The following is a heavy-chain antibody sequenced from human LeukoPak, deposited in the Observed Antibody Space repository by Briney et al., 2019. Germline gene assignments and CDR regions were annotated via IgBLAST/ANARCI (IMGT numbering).Heavy chain of an antibody. J-gene: IGHJ4*02. CDR3: ATAPVHCSGGSCYYGGIDY. Sequence: ASVKVSCKASGYTLSSFGISWVRQAPGKGLEWMGGFDPEDGETIYAQKFQGRVTMTEDTSTDTAYMELSSLRSEDTAVYYCATAPVHCSGGSCYYGGIDYWGQGTLVTVSS. CDR2: FDPEDGET. CDR1: GYTLSSFG. D-gene: IGHD2-15*01. V-gene: IGHV1-24*01.